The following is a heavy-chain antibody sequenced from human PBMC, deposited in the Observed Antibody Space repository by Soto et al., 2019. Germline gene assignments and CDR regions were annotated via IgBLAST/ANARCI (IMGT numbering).Heavy chain of an antibody. V-gene: IGHV3-53*01. CDR1: GFTVSSNY. J-gene: IGHJ4*02. CDR3: AGDTSMRTRLTY. CDR2: IYSGGST. D-gene: IGHD5-18*01. Sequence: ESGGGLIQPGGSLSLSCAASGFTVSSNYMSWVRQAPGKGLEWVSVIYSGGSTYYADSVKGRFTISRDNSKNTLYLQMNSLRAEDTAVYYCAGDTSMRTRLTYWGQGTLVTVSS.